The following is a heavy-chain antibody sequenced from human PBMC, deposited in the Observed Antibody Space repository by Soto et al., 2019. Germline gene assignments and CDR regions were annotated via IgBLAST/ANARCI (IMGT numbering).Heavy chain of an antibody. CDR2: ISSSSSTI. CDR1: GFTFSSYS. Sequence: GGSLRLSCAASGFTFSSYSMNWVRQAPGKGLEWVSYISSSSSTIYYADSVKGRFTISRDNAKNSLYLQMNSLRDEDTAVYYCARDLPGYCTNGVYSIDYWGQGTLVTVSS. V-gene: IGHV3-48*02. J-gene: IGHJ4*02. D-gene: IGHD2-8*01. CDR3: ARDLPGYCTNGVYSIDY.